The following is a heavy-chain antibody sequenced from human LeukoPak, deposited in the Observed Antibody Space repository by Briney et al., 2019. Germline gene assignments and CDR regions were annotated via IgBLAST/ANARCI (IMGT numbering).Heavy chain of an antibody. CDR1: RFSFRSYD. V-gene: IGHV3-30*03. D-gene: IGHD1-7*01. J-gene: IGHJ6*02. CDR3: ARADSELDGDYGMDV. CDR2: ISYDGSNT. Sequence: GGSLRLSCAASRFSFRSYDMHWVRQAPGKGLEWVAVISYDGSNTYYTDSVKGRFTISRDNSKNTLYLQMNSLRPEDTAVYYCARADSELDGDYGMDVWGQGTTVTVSS.